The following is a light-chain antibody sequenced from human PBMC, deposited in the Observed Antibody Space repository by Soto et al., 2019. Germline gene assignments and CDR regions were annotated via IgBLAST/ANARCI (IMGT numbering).Light chain of an antibody. Sequence: QSVLTQPHSASGTPGQRVTISCSGSSSNIGTSSVHWFQQLPGTAPKLLISTTNQRPSGVPERFSGSKSGTSASLAISGLQSEDEADYYCAAWDDSLNGHVFATGTKVTV. V-gene: IGLV1-44*01. CDR3: AAWDDSLNGHV. CDR2: TTN. CDR1: SSNIGTSS. J-gene: IGLJ1*01.